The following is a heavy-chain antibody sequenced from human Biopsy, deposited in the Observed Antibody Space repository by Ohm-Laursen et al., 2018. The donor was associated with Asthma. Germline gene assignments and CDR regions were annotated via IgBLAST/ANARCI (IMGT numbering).Heavy chain of an antibody. CDR2: ISYDGRNT. Sequence: SLRLSCTASGFTFDNYTMHWVRQAPGKGLEWVTIISYDGRNTYYADSVEGRFTISRDNSKNTLFLQMSSLRPEDTAVYFCARGGLHYYEYYGMDVWGQGTTVTVSS. J-gene: IGHJ6*02. CDR1: GFTFDNYT. CDR3: ARGGLHYYEYYGMDV. V-gene: IGHV3-30*04. D-gene: IGHD2-21*02.